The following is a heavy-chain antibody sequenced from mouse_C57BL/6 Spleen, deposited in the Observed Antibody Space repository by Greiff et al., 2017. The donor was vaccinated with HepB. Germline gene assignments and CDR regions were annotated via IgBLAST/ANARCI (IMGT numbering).Heavy chain of an antibody. CDR3: ARGKLGVFTY. D-gene: IGHD4-1*01. J-gene: IGHJ3*01. Sequence: QVQLQQPGAELVMPGASVKLSCKASGYTFTSYWMHWVKQRPGQGLEWIGEIDPSDSYTNYNQKFKGRSTLTVDESSSTAYMQLSSLTSEDSAVYYCARGKLGVFTYWGQGTLVTVSA. CDR1: GYTFTSYW. V-gene: IGHV1-69*01. CDR2: IDPSDSYT.